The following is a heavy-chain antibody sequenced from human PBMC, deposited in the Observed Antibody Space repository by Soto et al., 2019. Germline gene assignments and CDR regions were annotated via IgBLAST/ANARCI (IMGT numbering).Heavy chain of an antibody. D-gene: IGHD2-15*01. Sequence: EVQLLESGGGLVQPGGSLRFSCAASGVTFSNYAMNWVRQAPGKGLEWVSTISDTGGGTFYAASVRGRFTISRDNSNNTLYLQMHSLRADDTAVYFCAVGRRKTSGSNTWFDPWGRGTLVTVSS. V-gene: IGHV3-23*01. CDR2: ISDTGGGT. CDR3: AVGRRKTSGSNTWFDP. J-gene: IGHJ5*02. CDR1: GVTFSNYA.